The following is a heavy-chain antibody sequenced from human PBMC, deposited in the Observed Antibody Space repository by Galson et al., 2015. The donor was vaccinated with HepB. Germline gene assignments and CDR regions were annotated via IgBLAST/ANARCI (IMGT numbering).Heavy chain of an antibody. CDR1: GDSVSSNRAA. CDR2: TYYRSKWYN. V-gene: IGHV6-1*01. D-gene: IGHD2-15*01. J-gene: IGHJ6*02. Sequence: CAISGDSVSSNRAAWNWIRQSPSRGLEWLGRTYYRSKWYNDYAVSVKSRITINPDTSKNQFSLQLNSVTPEDTAVYYCARDIVVVVAATVHTYYYYYGMDVWGQGTTVTVSS. CDR3: ARDIVVVVAATVHTYYYYYGMDV.